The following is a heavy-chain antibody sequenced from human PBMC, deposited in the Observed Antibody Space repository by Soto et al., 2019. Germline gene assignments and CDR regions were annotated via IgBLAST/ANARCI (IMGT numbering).Heavy chain of an antibody. CDR1: GGSISSYY. J-gene: IGHJ6*03. D-gene: IGHD6-13*01. CDR3: ARRRGSWYEGYYYYYYMDV. V-gene: IGHV4-59*08. Sequence: QVQLQESGPGLVKPSETLSLTCTVSGGSISSYYWSWIRQPPGKGLEWIGYIYYSGSTNYNPSLKSRVTISVDTSKNQFSLKLSSVTAADTAVYYCARRRGSWYEGYYYYYYMDVWGKGTTVTVSS. CDR2: IYYSGST.